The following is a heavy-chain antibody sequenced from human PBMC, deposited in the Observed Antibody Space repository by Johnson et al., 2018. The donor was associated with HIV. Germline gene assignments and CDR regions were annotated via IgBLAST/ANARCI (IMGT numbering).Heavy chain of an antibody. V-gene: IGHV3-23*04. CDR3: ARQLGSDAFDI. D-gene: IGHD7-27*01. Sequence: VQLVESGGGLVQPGGSLRLSCAASGFTFSDYYMSWIRQAPGKGLERVSAISGSGGSTYYADSVKGRFTISRDNSKNTLYLQMNSLRAEDTAVYYCARQLGSDAFDIWGQGTMVTVSS. J-gene: IGHJ3*02. CDR2: ISGSGGST. CDR1: GFTFSDYY.